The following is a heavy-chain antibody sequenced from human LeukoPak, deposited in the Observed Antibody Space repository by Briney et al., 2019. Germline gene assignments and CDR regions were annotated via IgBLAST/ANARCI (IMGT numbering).Heavy chain of an antibody. CDR1: GGSISSGDYY. CDR3: ARDRRVANVGAYYYYGMDV. J-gene: IGHJ6*02. Sequence: SETPSLTCTDSGGSISSGDYYWSWIRQPPGKGLEWIGYIYYSGSTYYNPSLKSRVTISVDTSKNQFSLKLSSVTAADTAVYYCARDRRVANVGAYYYYGMDVWGQGTTVTVSS. CDR2: IYYSGST. V-gene: IGHV4-30-4*01. D-gene: IGHD1-26*01.